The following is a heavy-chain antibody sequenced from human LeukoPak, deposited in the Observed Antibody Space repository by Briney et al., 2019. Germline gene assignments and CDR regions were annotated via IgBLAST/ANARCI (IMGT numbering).Heavy chain of an antibody. J-gene: IGHJ4*02. CDR1: GGSFSGYY. CDR3: ARLRSGFDY. D-gene: IGHD3-10*01. Sequence: SETLSLTCAVYGGSFSGYYWSWIRQPPGKGLEWIGEINHSGSTNYNPSLKSRVTISVDTSKNQFSLKLSSVTAADTAVYYCARLRSGFDYWGQGTLVTVSS. V-gene: IGHV4-34*01. CDR2: INHSGST.